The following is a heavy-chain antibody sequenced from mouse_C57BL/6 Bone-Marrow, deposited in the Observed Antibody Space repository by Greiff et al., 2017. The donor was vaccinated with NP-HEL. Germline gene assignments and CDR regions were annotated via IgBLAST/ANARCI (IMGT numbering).Heavy chain of an antibody. J-gene: IGHJ4*01. V-gene: IGHV1-69*01. Sequence: QVQLQQPGAELVMPGASVKLSCKASGYTFTSYWMNWVKQRPGQGLEWIGEIDPSDSYNNYNQKFKGKSTLTVDKSASTAYMQLSSLTSEDSAVYYCARDRDYGNYLYAMDYWGQGTSVTVSS. CDR3: ARDRDYGNYLYAMDY. CDR1: GYTFTSYW. CDR2: IDPSDSYN. D-gene: IGHD2-1*01.